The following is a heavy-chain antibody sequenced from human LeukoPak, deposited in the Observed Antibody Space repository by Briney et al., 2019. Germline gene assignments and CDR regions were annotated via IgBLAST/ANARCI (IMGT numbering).Heavy chain of an antibody. Sequence: SVKVSCKASGGTFSSYAISWVQQAPGQGLEWMGGIIPIFGTANYAQKFQGRVTITADESTSTAYMELSSLRSEDTAVYYCARDFSVVPAAIGYWGQGTLVTVSS. CDR1: GGTFSSYA. CDR2: IIPIFGTA. D-gene: IGHD2-2*01. J-gene: IGHJ4*02. CDR3: ARDFSVVPAAIGY. V-gene: IGHV1-69*13.